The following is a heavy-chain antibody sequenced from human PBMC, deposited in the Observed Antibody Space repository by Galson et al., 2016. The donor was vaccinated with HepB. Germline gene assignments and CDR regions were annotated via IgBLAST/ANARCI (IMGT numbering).Heavy chain of an antibody. CDR3: AKSMSVSYYYDSSGYSFDY. CDR2: ISGSGGST. D-gene: IGHD3-22*01. Sequence: LRLSCAASGFTFSSYAMSWVRQAPGKGLEWVXAISGSGGSTYYADSVKGRFTSSRDNSKNTLYLQMNSLRAEDTAVYYCAKSMSVSYYYDSSGYSFDYWGQGTLVTVSS. J-gene: IGHJ4*02. CDR1: GFTFSSYA. V-gene: IGHV3-23*01.